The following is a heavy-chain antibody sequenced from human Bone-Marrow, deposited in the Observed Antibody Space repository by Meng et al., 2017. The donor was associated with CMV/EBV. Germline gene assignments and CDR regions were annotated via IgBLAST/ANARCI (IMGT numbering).Heavy chain of an antibody. CDR1: GFTFSNSD. CDR3: ARDARRYSGTYYYYYGMDV. CDR2: ISTDGAST. V-gene: IGHV3-21*01. Sequence: GESLKISCAASGFTFSNSDMNWVRQAPGKGLEWVSTISTDGASTYYADSVKGRFTVSRDNTKNSLFLQMNSLRAEDTAVYYCARDARRYSGTYYYYYGMDVWGQGTTVTVSS. J-gene: IGHJ6*02. D-gene: IGHD1-26*01.